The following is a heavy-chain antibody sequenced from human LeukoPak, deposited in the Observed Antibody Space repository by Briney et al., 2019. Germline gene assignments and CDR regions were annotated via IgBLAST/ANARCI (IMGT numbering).Heavy chain of an antibody. J-gene: IGHJ4*02. CDR1: GGTFSSYA. V-gene: IGHV1-69*01. Sequence: LRASVKVSCKASGGTFSSYAISWVRQAPGQGLEWMGGIIPIFGTANYAQKFQGRVTITADESTSTAYMELSSLRSEDTAVYYCASASESYSDYWGQGTLVTVSS. D-gene: IGHD4-11*01. CDR3: ASASESYSDY. CDR2: IIPIFGTA.